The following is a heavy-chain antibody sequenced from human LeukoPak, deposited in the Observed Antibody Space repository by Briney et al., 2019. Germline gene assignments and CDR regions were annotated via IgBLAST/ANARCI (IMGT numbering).Heavy chain of an antibody. CDR1: GYTFTGDY. Sequence: ASVKVSCKPSGYTFTGDYMHWVRLAPAQALEGLGWINPNRCGTNYAQKFQGRVHMTRDTSIRTVYMQVRKMRSHDPAVYYCARPPPPSAQIVVRSGGFFDYWGQGTLVTVCS. J-gene: IGHJ4*02. D-gene: IGHD2-2*01. CDR3: ARPPPPSAQIVVRSGGFFDY. V-gene: IGHV1-2*02. CDR2: INPNRCGT.